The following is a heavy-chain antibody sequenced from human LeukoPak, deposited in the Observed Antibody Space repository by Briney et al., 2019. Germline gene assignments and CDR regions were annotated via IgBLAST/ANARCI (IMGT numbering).Heavy chain of an antibody. CDR3: ARVQQWLGPKDV. Sequence: GGSLRLSCAASGFTVSSNYMTRVRQAPGKGLEWVSIIYSGGSTYYADSVNGRFTISRDNSKNTLYLQMNSLRVEDTAVYYCARVQQWLGPKDVWGQGTTVTVSS. CDR2: IYSGGST. J-gene: IGHJ6*02. D-gene: IGHD6-19*01. CDR1: GFTVSSNY. V-gene: IGHV3-66*02.